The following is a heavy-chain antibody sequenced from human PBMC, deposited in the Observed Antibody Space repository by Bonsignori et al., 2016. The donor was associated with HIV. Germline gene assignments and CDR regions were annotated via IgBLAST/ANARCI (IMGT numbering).Heavy chain of an antibody. CDR3: ARVRSSAAATLYFDN. D-gene: IGHD2-15*01. Sequence: WVRQAPGQGLEWMGIIKPTDGSTTYAQNFQGRVTMTRDTSTSTVYMELSSLRSEDTAVYYCARVRSSAAATLYFDNWGQGTLVTVSS. V-gene: IGHV1-46*01. CDR2: IKPTDGST. J-gene: IGHJ4*02.